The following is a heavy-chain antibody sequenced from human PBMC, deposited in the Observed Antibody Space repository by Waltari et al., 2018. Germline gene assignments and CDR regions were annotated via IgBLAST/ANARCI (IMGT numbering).Heavy chain of an antibody. V-gene: IGHV4-34*01. CDR2: INHSGST. Sequence: QVQLQQWGAGLLKPSETLSPTCAIYGGSFSCYYWSWIRPPPGKGLEWIGEINHSGSTNYNPSLKSRVTISVDTSKNQFSLKLSSVTAADTAVYYCARQDIVVVVAATYEYFQHWGQGTLVTVSS. CDR1: GGSFSCYY. D-gene: IGHD2-15*01. CDR3: ARQDIVVVVAATYEYFQH. J-gene: IGHJ1*01.